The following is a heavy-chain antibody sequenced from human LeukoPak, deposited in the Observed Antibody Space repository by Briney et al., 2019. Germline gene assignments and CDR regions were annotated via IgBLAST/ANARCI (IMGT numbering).Heavy chain of an antibody. Sequence: PGGSLRLSCAASGFTFSDYYMSWIRQAPGKGLEWVAYISSSSSYTNNADSVKGRFTISRGNAKNSLYLQMNSLRAEDTAVYYCARDYCNSISCSDYWGQGTLVTVSS. D-gene: IGHD2-2*01. V-gene: IGHV3-11*06. CDR3: ARDYCNSISCSDY. CDR2: ISSSSSYT. CDR1: GFTFSDYY. J-gene: IGHJ4*02.